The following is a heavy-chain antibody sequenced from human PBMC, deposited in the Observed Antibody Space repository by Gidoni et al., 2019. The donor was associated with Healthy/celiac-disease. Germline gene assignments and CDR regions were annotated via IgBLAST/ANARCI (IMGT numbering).Heavy chain of an antibody. V-gene: IGHV1-69*01. CDR3: ARDRGGYYGSGSSDYYYGMDV. D-gene: IGHD3-10*01. J-gene: IGHJ6*02. CDR1: GGTFSSYA. Sequence: QVQLVQSGAEVKKPGSSVKVSCKASGGTFSSYAISRVRQDPGQGLEWMGGIIPIFATANYAQKFQGRVTITADESTSTAYMELSSLRSEDTAVYYCARDRGGYYGSGSSDYYYGMDVWGQGTTVTVSS. CDR2: IIPIFATA.